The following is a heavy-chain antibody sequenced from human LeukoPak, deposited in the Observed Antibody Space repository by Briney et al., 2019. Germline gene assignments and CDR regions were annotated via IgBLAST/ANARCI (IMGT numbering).Heavy chain of an antibody. CDR3: AKSDAVTPYYMDV. Sequence: GRSLRLSCAASAFTFSSYGMHWVRQAPGKGLEWVAVIWYDGSNKYYADSAKGRFTISRDNSKNTLYLQMNSLRAEDTAVYYCAKSDAVTPYYMDVWGKGTTVTVSS. CDR2: IWYDGSNK. V-gene: IGHV3-33*06. D-gene: IGHD5-18*01. J-gene: IGHJ6*03. CDR1: AFTFSSYG.